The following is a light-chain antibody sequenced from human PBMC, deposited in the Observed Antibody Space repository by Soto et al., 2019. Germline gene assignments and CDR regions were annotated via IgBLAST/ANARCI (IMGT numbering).Light chain of an antibody. Sequence: QSALTQPASVSGSPGQSITISCTGTSSDVGGYNYVSWYQQHPGKAPKLMIYDVSNRPSGVSNRFSGSKSGNTASLTISGLQAEDEPDYYCSSYTSSSTRLYVFGTGTKVTVL. CDR2: DVS. CDR1: SSDVGGYNY. CDR3: SSYTSSSTRLYV. V-gene: IGLV2-14*01. J-gene: IGLJ1*01.